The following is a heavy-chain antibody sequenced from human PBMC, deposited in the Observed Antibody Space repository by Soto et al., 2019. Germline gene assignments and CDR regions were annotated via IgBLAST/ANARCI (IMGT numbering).Heavy chain of an antibody. CDR3: AICTVDTIVSSGWCNWFVP. Sequence: EVQLLESGGGLVQPGGSLRLSCAASGFTFNNFAMSWVRQSPGKGLEWVSAVSGGGGDTYYAASVKGRFTISSDNFKNTLDLQMNRLRADDTAIYFCAICTVDTIVSSGWCNWFVPWGQGALVTVSS. D-gene: IGHD6-19*01. CDR1: GFTFNNFA. V-gene: IGHV3-23*01. J-gene: IGHJ5*02. CDR2: VSGGGGDT.